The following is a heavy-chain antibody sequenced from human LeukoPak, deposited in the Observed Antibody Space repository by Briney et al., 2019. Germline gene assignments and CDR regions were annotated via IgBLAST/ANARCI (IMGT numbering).Heavy chain of an antibody. V-gene: IGHV5-51*01. J-gene: IGHJ4*02. Sequence: GESLKISCKGSGYGLTSYWIGWVRQMPGKGLEWMGIIYPGDSDTKYSPSFQGQVTISADKSSNTAYLQWSSLKASDTAMYYCARHPITRYYDSSGYSAGGPDYWGQGTLVTVSS. CDR2: IYPGDSDT. CDR1: GYGLTSYW. CDR3: ARHPITRYYDSSGYSAGGPDY. D-gene: IGHD3-22*01.